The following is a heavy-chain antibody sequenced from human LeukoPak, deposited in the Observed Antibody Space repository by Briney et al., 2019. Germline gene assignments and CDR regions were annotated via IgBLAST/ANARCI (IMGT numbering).Heavy chain of an antibody. CDR3: ARDSGDGGVAVAGNAFDI. CDR1: GFTFSNYD. Sequence: GGSLRLSCAASGFTFSNYDMTWIRQAPGEGLEWVSRVNSDGSTTDYADSVKGRFTISRDNAKNTLYLQMNSLRAEDTAVYYCARDSGDGGVAVAGNAFDIWGQGTMVTVSS. CDR2: VNSDGSTT. J-gene: IGHJ3*02. D-gene: IGHD6-19*01. V-gene: IGHV3-74*01.